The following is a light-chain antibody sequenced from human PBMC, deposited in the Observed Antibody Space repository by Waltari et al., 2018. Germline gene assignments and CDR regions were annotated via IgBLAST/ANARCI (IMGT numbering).Light chain of an antibody. CDR2: GAT. Sequence: VLTQSPGTLSLSPGERATLSCRASQSLTKRYLAWYQQKPGQAPRLLIYGATSRAVGIPDRFSGSGSGTDFTLTISSLEPDDFAVYYCQQYGSSVMYTFGQGTTLEIK. CDR3: QQYGSSVMYT. V-gene: IGKV3-20*01. CDR1: QSLTKRY. J-gene: IGKJ2*01.